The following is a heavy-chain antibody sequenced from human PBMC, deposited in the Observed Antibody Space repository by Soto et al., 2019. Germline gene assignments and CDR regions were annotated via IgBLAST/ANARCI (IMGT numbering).Heavy chain of an antibody. J-gene: IGHJ6*02. V-gene: IGHV4-61*01. D-gene: IGHD3-22*01. Sequence: LSLTCRVSGGSVNSASYYWGWIRQPPGKVLEWIGYSDYTGITNCNPSLQSRVSISVDTSKNQFSLKLSSVAAADTAVYYCARAVVVVKGATYSCMEVLGQGNTVTVSS. CDR3: ARAVVVVKGATYSCMEV. CDR2: SDYTGIT. CDR1: GGSVNSASYY.